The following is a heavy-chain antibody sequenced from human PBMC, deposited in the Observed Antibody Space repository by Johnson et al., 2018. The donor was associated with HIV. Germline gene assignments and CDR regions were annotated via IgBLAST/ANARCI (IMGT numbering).Heavy chain of an antibody. V-gene: IGHV3-30*04. J-gene: IGHJ3*02. CDR1: GFTFSSYA. Sequence: VQLVESGGGVVQPGRSLRLSCAASGFTFSSYAMHWVRQAPGKGLEWVAVISYDGSEKYYADSVKGRFTISRDSSKNTLYLQVNSLRAEDTAVYYCARGSRDTHDNDYVYLLHGFDIWGQGTMVTVSS. D-gene: IGHD3-16*01. CDR2: ISYDGSEK. CDR3: ARGSRDTHDNDYVYLLHGFDI.